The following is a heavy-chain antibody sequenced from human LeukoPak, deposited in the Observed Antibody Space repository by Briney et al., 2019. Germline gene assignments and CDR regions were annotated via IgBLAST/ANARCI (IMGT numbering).Heavy chain of an antibody. D-gene: IGHD2/OR15-2a*01. V-gene: IGHV4-30-4*01. Sequence: SSETLSLTCAVYGGSFSGYYWSWIRQPPGKGLEWIGYIYYSGSTYYNPSLKSRVTISVDTSKNQFSLKLSSVTAADTAVYYCARALSYTPYYFDYWGQGTLVTVSS. CDR2: IYYSGST. CDR1: GGSFSGYY. J-gene: IGHJ4*02. CDR3: ARALSYTPYYFDY.